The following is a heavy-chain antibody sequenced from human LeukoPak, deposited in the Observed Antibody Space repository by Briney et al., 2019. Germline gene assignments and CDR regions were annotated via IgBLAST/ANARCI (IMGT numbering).Heavy chain of an antibody. J-gene: IGHJ4*02. Sequence: GGSLRLSCAASGFTFSSYGMHWVRQAPGKGLEWVAFIRYDGSNKYYADSVKGRFTISRDKSKNTLYLQMNSLRAEDTAVYYCAREGEWELLQEFDYWGQGTLVTVSS. CDR3: AREGEWELLQEFDY. D-gene: IGHD1-26*01. CDR1: GFTFSSYG. CDR2: IRYDGSNK. V-gene: IGHV3-30*02.